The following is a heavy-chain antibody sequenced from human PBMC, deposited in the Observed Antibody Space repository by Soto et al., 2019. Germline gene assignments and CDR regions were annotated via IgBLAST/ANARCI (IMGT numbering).Heavy chain of an antibody. D-gene: IGHD3-22*01. CDR1: GYTFTIYG. Sequence: ASVNVSCKASGYTFTIYGIHWVRQAPGQRLEWMGWISAGNGDTKYSQKFQGRVTITRDTSASTGYMELSSLGSEDTAVYYCARGLDSSAYKPFDYWGQGTLVTVSS. CDR2: ISAGNGDT. V-gene: IGHV1-3*01. CDR3: ARGLDSSAYKPFDY. J-gene: IGHJ4*02.